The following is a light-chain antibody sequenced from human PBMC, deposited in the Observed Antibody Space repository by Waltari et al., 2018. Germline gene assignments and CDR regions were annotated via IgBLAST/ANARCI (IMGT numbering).Light chain of an antibody. CDR2: AVS. J-gene: IGKJ2*01. CDR1: QGISNS. Sequence: DIQMTQSPSSLSASVGDRVTITCRASQGISNSLAWYQQKPGEAPKLLVYAVSRLASGVPSSFSGNGSGTDYTLTISSLHPEDSATYYCQHYYDTYTFGQGTKLEI. CDR3: QHYYDTYT. V-gene: IGKV1-NL1*01.